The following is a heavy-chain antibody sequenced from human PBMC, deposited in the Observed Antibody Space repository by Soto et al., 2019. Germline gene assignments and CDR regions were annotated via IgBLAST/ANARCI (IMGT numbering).Heavy chain of an antibody. Sequence: PSETLSLTCAVPGYSLSSGYFWGWIRQPPGKGLEWMGSIYHSGSTYYNSSLKSRLSISVDTSKNRFSLHLTSVTAADTAVYYCARGRYSGYDRYYFDSWGQGTLVTVSS. J-gene: IGHJ4*02. D-gene: IGHD5-12*01. CDR2: IYHSGST. CDR3: ARGRYSGYDRYYFDS. V-gene: IGHV4-38-2*01. CDR1: GYSLSSGYF.